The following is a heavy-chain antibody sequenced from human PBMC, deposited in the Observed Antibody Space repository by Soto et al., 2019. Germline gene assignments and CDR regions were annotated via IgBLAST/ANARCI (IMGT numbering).Heavy chain of an antibody. CDR2: IYSGGST. CDR1: GFTVSSNY. Sequence: GGSLRLSCAASGFTVSSNYMSWVRQAPGKGLEWVSVIYSGGSTYYADSVKGRFTISRHNSKNTLYLQMNSLRAEDTAVYYCARDSDYGDYWGYAFDIWGQGTMVTVSS. D-gene: IGHD4-17*01. V-gene: IGHV3-53*04. J-gene: IGHJ3*02. CDR3: ARDSDYGDYWGYAFDI.